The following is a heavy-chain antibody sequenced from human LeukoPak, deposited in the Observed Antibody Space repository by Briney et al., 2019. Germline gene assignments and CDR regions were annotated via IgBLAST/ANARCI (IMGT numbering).Heavy chain of an antibody. CDR1: GFTSSSYA. V-gene: IGHV3-23*01. J-gene: IGHJ4*02. Sequence: GRSLRLSCAASGFTSSSYAMSWVRQPPGKGLEWVSAISGSGGSTYYADSVKGRFTISRDNSKNTLYLQMNSLRAEDTAVYYCAVLVGATNFDYWGQGTLVTVSS. CDR2: ISGSGGST. D-gene: IGHD1-26*01. CDR3: AVLVGATNFDY.